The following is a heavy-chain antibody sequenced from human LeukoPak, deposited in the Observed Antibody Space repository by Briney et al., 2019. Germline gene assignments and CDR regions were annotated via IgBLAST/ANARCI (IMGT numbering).Heavy chain of an antibody. J-gene: IGHJ4*02. V-gene: IGHV3-23*01. Sequence: GSLRLSCAASGFTFSSYALSWVRQAPGKGLEWVSLISGSGLTTDYADSVKGRFTISRDNSKNTLSLQMNSLNADDTAVYYCAKHVRTSVWFFDSWGQGTLVTVSS. CDR2: ISGSGLTT. CDR3: AKHVRTSVWFFDS. D-gene: IGHD6-19*01. CDR1: GFTFSSYA.